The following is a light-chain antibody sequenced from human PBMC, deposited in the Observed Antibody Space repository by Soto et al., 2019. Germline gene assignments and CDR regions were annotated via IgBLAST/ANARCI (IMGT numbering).Light chain of an antibody. CDR1: QSISSW. Sequence: DIQMTQSPSTLSASVGDRVTITCRASQSISSWLAWYQQKPGKAPNLLIYKASSLEGGVPSRFSGSGSGTEFTLTISSLQPDDFATYYCQQYNSCWTFGQGTKVDIK. V-gene: IGKV1-5*03. J-gene: IGKJ1*01. CDR2: KAS. CDR3: QQYNSCWT.